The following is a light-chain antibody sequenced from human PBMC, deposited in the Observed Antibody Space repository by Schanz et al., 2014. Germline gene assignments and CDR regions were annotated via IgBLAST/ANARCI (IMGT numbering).Light chain of an antibody. CDR3: QQSYTTPVT. CDR2: DAS. Sequence: DIQMTQSPSILSASVGDRVTLTCRASQSIYTWLAWYQQKPGKAPKLLIYDASSVESGVPSRFSGSGSGTEFTLTINSLQPDDFATYYCQQSYTTPVTFGQGTKLEIK. V-gene: IGKV1-5*01. J-gene: IGKJ2*01. CDR1: QSIYTW.